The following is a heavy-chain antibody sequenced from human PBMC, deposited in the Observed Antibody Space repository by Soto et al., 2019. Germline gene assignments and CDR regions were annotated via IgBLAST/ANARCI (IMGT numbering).Heavy chain of an antibody. J-gene: IGHJ4*02. CDR1: GGSISSGDYY. Sequence: LSETLSLTCTVSGGSISSGDYYWSWIRQPPGKGLEGIGYIYYSGSTYYNPSLKSRVTISVDTSKNQFSLKLSSVTAADTAVYYCASELGGYSYGYSVDYWGQGILGTV. D-gene: IGHD5-18*01. V-gene: IGHV4-30-4*01. CDR2: IYYSGST. CDR3: ASELGGYSYGYSVDY.